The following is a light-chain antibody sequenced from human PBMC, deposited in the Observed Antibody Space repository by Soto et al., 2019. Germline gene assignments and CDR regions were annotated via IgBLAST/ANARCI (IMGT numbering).Light chain of an antibody. CDR2: DAS. CDR1: QNINSY. J-gene: IGKJ1*01. CDR3: QQSYSTPPT. Sequence: DIQMTQSPSSLSPSVGDRVTITCRASQNINSYLEWYQQKQGQAPRLLIYDASSMQSGVPARFSGSGSGTDLTTTISSLQPEDFVTYYCQQSYSTPPTFGEGTKVDI. V-gene: IGKV1-39*01.